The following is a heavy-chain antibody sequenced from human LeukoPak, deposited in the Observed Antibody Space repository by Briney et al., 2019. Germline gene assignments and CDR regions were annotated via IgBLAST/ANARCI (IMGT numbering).Heavy chain of an antibody. CDR3: ARDLSLAFDY. CDR2: TYYRTKWYN. CDR1: GDSVSSNRAA. Sequence: PSQTLSLTSAISGDSVSSNRAAWHWIRQSPSRGLEWLGRTYYRTKWYNDYPVSVKSRITINPDTSKNQFSLQLNSVTPEDTAVYYCARDLSLAFDYWGQGILVTVSS. V-gene: IGHV6-1*01. J-gene: IGHJ4*02. D-gene: IGHD2-15*01.